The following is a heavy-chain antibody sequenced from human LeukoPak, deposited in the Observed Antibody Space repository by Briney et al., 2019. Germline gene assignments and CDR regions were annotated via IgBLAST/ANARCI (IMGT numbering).Heavy chain of an antibody. CDR2: IYTGGSI. V-gene: IGHV4-61*02. D-gene: IGHD2-2*01. Sequence: SETLSLTCSVSGGSISTVSYYWNWIRQPAGKGLEWIGRIYTGGSINYNPSLKSRVSLSLDTSNNHFSVTLRSVTTADTAVYYCARSPCSSTSCLFDYWGQGTLVTVSS. J-gene: IGHJ4*02. CDR1: GGSISTVSYY. CDR3: ARSPCSSTSCLFDY.